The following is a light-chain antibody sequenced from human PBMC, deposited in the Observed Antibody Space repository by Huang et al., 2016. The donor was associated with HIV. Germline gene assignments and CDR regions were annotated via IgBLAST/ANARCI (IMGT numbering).Light chain of an antibody. J-gene: IGKJ4*01. CDR3: QQRVNGLT. CDR2: DAS. CDR1: QNINTH. V-gene: IGKV3-11*01. Sequence: EIVLPQSPATLSFFPGQRVSLSCRASQNINTHLAWYKQRPGQPPRLLIYDASSRVPGVAARVSGSGSVTDFTRTISSLESEDFATYYCQQRVNGLTFGGGTKV.